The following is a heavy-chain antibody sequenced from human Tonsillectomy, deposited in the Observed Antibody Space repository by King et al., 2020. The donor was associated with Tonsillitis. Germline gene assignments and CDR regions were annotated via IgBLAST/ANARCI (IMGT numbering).Heavy chain of an antibody. CDR1: GGTFRSYA. Sequence: VQSGPEVKKPGSSVRVSCTAAGGTFRSYAITWVRQVPGQGLEWMGTIIPLLGTSKYSQRFHGRVTISADETKTTAYMDMTSLTSGDTAVYYCARGGTFYDGWGSQFDFWGQGTRVAVSS. J-gene: IGHJ4*02. CDR2: IIPLLGTS. CDR3: ARGGTFYDGWGSQFDF. V-gene: IGHV1-69*11. D-gene: IGHD3-10*01.